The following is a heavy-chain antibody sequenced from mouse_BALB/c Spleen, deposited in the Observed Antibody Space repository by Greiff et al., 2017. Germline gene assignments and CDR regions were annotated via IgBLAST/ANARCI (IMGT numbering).Heavy chain of an antibody. D-gene: IGHD1-1*01. V-gene: IGHV1-69*02. Sequence: QVQLQQPGAELVRPGASVKLSCKASGFTFTSYWLNWVKQRPGQGLEWIGNIYPSDSYTNYNQKFKDKATLTVDKSSSPAYMQLSSPTSEDSAVYYCTRDGTTVAADYAMDYWGQGTSVTVSS. J-gene: IGHJ4*01. CDR1: GFTFTSYW. CDR2: IYPSDSYT. CDR3: TRDGTTVAADYAMDY.